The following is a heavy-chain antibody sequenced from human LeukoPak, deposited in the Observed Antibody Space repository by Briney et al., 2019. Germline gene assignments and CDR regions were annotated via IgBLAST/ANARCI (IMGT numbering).Heavy chain of an antibody. J-gene: IGHJ6*03. Sequence: PSETLSLTCTVSGDSFSSSNYFWGWIRQPPGKGLEWIGYIHYSGSTNYNPSLKSRVTISVDTSKNQFSLKLSSVTAADTAVYYCAGLPGSSGITRYMDVWGKGTTVTISS. V-gene: IGHV4-61*05. CDR1: GDSFSSSNYF. CDR2: IHYSGST. CDR3: AGLPGSSGITRYMDV. D-gene: IGHD3-22*01.